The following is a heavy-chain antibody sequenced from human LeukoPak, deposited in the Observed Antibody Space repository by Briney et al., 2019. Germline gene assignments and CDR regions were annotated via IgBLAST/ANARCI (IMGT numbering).Heavy chain of an antibody. V-gene: IGHV4-4*02. Sequence: SETLSLSCAVSGDSITNPKWWSWVRQPPGKGLEWLGEIYYSGTANYNPSLGSRVTISVDNSKNQLSLRLSSVTAADTAVYYCARHERYSSGWYDYWGQGTLVTVSS. CDR1: GDSITNPKW. J-gene: IGHJ4*02. CDR3: ARHERYSSGWYDY. CDR2: IYYSGTA. D-gene: IGHD6-19*01.